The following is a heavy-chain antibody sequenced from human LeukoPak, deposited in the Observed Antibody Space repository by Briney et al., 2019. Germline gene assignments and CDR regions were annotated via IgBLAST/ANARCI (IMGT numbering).Heavy chain of an antibody. V-gene: IGHV3-23*01. CDR3: AKGPGGRITMIRLRYYYGMDV. CDR2: ISASGGST. D-gene: IGHD3-22*01. J-gene: IGHJ6*02. Sequence: TGGSLRLSCAASGFTFSSYAMSWVRQAPGKGLECVSAISASGGSTYYADSVKGRFTISRDNSKNTLYLQMNSLRAEDTAVYYCAKGPGGRITMIRLRYYYGMDVWSQGTTVTVSS. CDR1: GFTFSSYA.